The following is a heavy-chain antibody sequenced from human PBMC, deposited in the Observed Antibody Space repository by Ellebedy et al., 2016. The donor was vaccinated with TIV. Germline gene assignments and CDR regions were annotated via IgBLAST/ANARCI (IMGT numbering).Heavy chain of an antibody. Sequence: SEPLSLTXDVPGASISSGRWWSCVRQPPGKGLEWLGEIYYSVSRNYNPSLKSRVTLSVDKSKRQFSLRLSSVTAADTAVYYCARDYREVLRIYYFDYWGQGTVVTVSS. D-gene: IGHD4-17*01. CDR3: ARDYREVLRIYYFDY. CDR2: IYYSVSR. V-gene: IGHV4-4*02. CDR1: GASISSGRW. J-gene: IGHJ4*02.